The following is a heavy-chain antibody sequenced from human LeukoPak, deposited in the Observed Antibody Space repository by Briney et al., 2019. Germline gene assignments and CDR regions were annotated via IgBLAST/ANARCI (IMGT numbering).Heavy chain of an antibody. CDR3: AKGHINYYDSSGYYWSGLNDY. CDR1: GFTFSSYS. Sequence: GGSLRLSCAASGFTFSSYSMNWVRQAPGKGLEWVSAISGSGGSTYYADSVKGRFTISRDNSKNTLYLQMNSLRAEDTAVYYCAKGHINYYDSSGYYWSGLNDYWGQGTLVTVSS. CDR2: ISGSGGST. D-gene: IGHD3-22*01. J-gene: IGHJ4*02. V-gene: IGHV3-23*01.